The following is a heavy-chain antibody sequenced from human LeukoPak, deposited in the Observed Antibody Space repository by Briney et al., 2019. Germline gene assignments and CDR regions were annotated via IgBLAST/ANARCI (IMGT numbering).Heavy chain of an antibody. V-gene: IGHV3-30*03. CDR1: GFTFSSYG. D-gene: IGHD5-18*01. CDR2: ISYDGSNK. Sequence: GGSLRLSCAASGFTFSSYGMHWVRQAPGKGLEWVAVISYDGSNKYYADSVKGRFTISRDNSKNTLYLQMNSLRAEDTAVYYCASNLFPWIQLNYWGQGTLVTVSS. CDR3: ASNLFPWIQLNY. J-gene: IGHJ4*02.